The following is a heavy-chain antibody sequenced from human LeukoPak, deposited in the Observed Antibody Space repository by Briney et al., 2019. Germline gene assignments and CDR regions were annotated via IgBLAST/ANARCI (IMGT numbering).Heavy chain of an antibody. V-gene: IGHV1-18*01. J-gene: IGHJ5*02. D-gene: IGHD3-16*02. CDR3: ATVRFTFGGVIVKVPSAFDP. CDR2: ISAYNGNT. Sequence: GASVKVSCKASGYTFTSYGISWVRQAPGQGLEWMGWISAYNGNTNYAQKLQGKVAMTTDTSTSTAYMELRSLRSDDTAVYYCATVRFTFGGVIVKVPSAFDPWGQGTLVTVSS. CDR1: GYTFTSYG.